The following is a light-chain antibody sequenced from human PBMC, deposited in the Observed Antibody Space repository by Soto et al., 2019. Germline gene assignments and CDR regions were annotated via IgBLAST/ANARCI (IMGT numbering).Light chain of an antibody. V-gene: IGLV2-23*01. J-gene: IGLJ1*01. CDR3: CSYAGSSTGV. CDR2: EGT. Sequence: QSALAQPASVSGSPGPSITISCTGTSSDVGRYNVVSWYQQHPGQAPKLMIYEGTKRPSGVSNRFSGSKSGNTDSLTISGLQAEDEADYYCCSYAGSSTGVFGTGTKLTVL. CDR1: SSDVGRYNV.